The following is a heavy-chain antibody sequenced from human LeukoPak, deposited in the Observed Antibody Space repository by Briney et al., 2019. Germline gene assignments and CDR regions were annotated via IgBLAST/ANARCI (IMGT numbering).Heavy chain of an antibody. CDR1: GFTFSSYA. CDR2: ISYGGSNK. CDR3: ARGPAYYDILTGYYNP. J-gene: IGHJ5*02. V-gene: IGHV3-30*04. D-gene: IGHD3-9*01. Sequence: GGSLRLSCAASGFTFSSYAMHWVRQAPGKGLEWVAVISYGGSNKYYADSVKGRFTISRDNSKNTLYLQMNSLRAEDTAVYYCARGPAYYDILTGYYNPWGQGTLVTVSS.